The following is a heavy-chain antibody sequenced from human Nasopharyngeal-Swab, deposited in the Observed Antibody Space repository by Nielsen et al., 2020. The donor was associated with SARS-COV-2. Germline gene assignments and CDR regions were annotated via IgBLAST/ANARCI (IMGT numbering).Heavy chain of an antibody. CDR2: SYYNGRA. CDR3: ARGTPFDY. Sequence: SETLSLTCTVSGGSISGGGGYFWTWIRQSPGKGLEWIGYSYYNGRAFYNPSLESRVTVSVDTSKNQFFLRLASVTAADTAMYYCARGTPFDYWGQGILVTVSS. D-gene: IGHD1-1*01. CDR1: GGSISGGGGYF. V-gene: IGHV4-31*03. J-gene: IGHJ4*02.